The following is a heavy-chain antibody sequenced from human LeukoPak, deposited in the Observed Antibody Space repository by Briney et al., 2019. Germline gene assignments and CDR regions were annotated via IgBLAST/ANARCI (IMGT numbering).Heavy chain of an antibody. V-gene: IGHV3-48*04. Sequence: GGSLRLSCAASGFTFSSYSMNWVRQAPGKGLEWLSYISYSSSTIYYADSVKGRFTISRDNAKNSLYLQMNSLRAEDTAVYYCANPDLPAARNWGQGTLVTVSS. CDR2: ISYSSSTI. J-gene: IGHJ4*02. CDR1: GFTFSSYS. CDR3: ANPDLPAARN. D-gene: IGHD2-2*01.